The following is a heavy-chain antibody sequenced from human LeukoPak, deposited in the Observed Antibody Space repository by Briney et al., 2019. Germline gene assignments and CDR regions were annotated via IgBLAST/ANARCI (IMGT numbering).Heavy chain of an antibody. Sequence: SETLSLTCTVSGGSIRSGSYYWCWIRQAAGKGLEWIGRVYTSGSTNYNPSLESRVTISVDTSKNQFSLNLSSVTAADTAVYYCAGGVTIVRGTSKHFDYWGQGTLVTVSS. CDR1: GGSIRSGSYY. CDR2: VYTSGST. J-gene: IGHJ4*02. CDR3: AGGVTIVRGTSKHFDY. V-gene: IGHV4-61*02. D-gene: IGHD3-10*01.